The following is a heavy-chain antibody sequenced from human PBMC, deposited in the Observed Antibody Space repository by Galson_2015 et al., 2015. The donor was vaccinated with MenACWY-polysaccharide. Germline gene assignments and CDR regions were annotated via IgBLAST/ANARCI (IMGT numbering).Heavy chain of an antibody. V-gene: IGHV1-2*02. CDR1: GYTFTGYY. Sequence: SVKVSCKASGYTFTGYYMHWVRQAPGQGLEWMGWINPNSGGTNYAQKFQGRVTMTRDTSISTAYMELSRLRSDDTAVYYCARVSGSYPAYAFDIWGQGTMVTVSS. J-gene: IGHJ3*02. CDR2: INPNSGGT. CDR3: ARVSGSYPAYAFDI. D-gene: IGHD1-26*01.